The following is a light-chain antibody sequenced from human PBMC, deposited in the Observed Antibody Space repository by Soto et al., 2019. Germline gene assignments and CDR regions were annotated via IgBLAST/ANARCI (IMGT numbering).Light chain of an antibody. CDR2: DTS. CDR3: QQRRNWVS. J-gene: IGKJ3*01. Sequence: LTQSPAIVSLSPGERATLSCTASQTVDTYIAWYQQRPGQPPRLLIHDTSHRASGVPARFRGSGSGTDFTLTITSLEPEDFAVYFCQQRRNWVSFGPGTGV. CDR1: QTVDTY. V-gene: IGKV3-11*01.